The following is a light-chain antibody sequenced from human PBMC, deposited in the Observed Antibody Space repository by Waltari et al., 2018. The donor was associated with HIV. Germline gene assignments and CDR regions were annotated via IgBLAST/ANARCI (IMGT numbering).Light chain of an antibody. CDR2: DVS. CDR1: RSALGSYNS. Sequence: QYALTHPASVSGFPGQSSPPSSHGTRSALGSYNSVPWYQQPPGKAHKLLIYDVSMRPAGVSNRFSGSKSSNTASLTIAGLQAEDEADYYCCSYAGSNTYLFGTGTEVTVL. CDR3: CSYAGSNTYL. V-gene: IGLV2-23*02. J-gene: IGLJ1*01.